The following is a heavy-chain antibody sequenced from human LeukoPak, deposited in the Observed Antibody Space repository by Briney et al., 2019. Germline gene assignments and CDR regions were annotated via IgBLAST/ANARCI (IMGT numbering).Heavy chain of an antibody. D-gene: IGHD4-17*01. CDR1: GGSFSDYY. CDR2: INHSGRT. V-gene: IGHV4-34*01. Sequence: SETLSLTCAVYGGSFSDYYWSWIRQPPGKGLEWIGEINHSGRTNYNASLKSRVTISVDTSKNQFSLKVSSVTAADTAVYYCARGSPTGYYYYMDVWGKGTTVTVSS. CDR3: ARGSPTGYYYYMDV. J-gene: IGHJ6*03.